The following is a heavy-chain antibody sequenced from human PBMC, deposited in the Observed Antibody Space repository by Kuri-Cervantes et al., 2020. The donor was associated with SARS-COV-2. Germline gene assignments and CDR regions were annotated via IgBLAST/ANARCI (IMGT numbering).Heavy chain of an antibody. V-gene: IGHV1-18*04. CDR3: ARDVIPGAEMVVKLAARAPEY. J-gene: IGHJ4*02. CDR1: GYTFRNYG. CDR2: ISAYNGNR. D-gene: IGHD2-15*01. Sequence: ASVKVSCKASGYTFRNYGISWVRQAPGQGLEWMGWISAYNGNRKYGQKIQGRVTMTTDTSTSTAYMELRSLRSDDTAVYYCARDVIPGAEMVVKLAARAPEYWGQGTLVTVSS.